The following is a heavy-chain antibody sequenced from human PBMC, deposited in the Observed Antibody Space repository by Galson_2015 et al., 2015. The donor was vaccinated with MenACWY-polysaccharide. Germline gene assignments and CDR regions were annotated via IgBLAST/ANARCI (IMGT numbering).Heavy chain of an antibody. V-gene: IGHV4-38-2*01. CDR3: ARLRYSGYDFTDY. CDR1: GYSISSGYY. D-gene: IGHD5-12*01. J-gene: IGHJ4*02. Sequence: LSLTCAVSGYSISSGYYWGWIRQPPGKGLEWIGSIYHSRSTYYNPSLKSRVTISVDTSKNQFSLKLSSVTAADTAVYYCARLRYSGYDFTDYWGQGTLVTVSS. CDR2: IYHSRST.